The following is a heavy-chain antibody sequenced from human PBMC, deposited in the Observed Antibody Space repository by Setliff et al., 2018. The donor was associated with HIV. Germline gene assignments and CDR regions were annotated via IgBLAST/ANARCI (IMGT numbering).Heavy chain of an antibody. V-gene: IGHV1-3*01. CDR1: GYSLTKYA. Sequence: ASVKVSCKASGYSLTKYALHWVRQAPGQRLEWMGWINANKGNTKYSQKSQGRVTITWDTSASAAYMELSSLCSEDTAVYYCARDKTSRYYYTGSAYSDYFDFWGQGTLVTSP. D-gene: IGHD3-10*01. CDR2: INANKGNT. CDR3: ARDKTSRYYYTGSAYSDYFDF. J-gene: IGHJ4*02.